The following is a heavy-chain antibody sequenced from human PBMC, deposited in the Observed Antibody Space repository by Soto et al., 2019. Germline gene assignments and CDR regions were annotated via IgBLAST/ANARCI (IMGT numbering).Heavy chain of an antibody. CDR3: AKGWRDRSGYFDH. CDR2: ISYDGSNK. D-gene: IGHD6-19*01. V-gene: IGHV3-30*18. CDR1: GFTFSSYG. J-gene: IGHJ4*02. Sequence: GGSLRLSCAASGFTFSSYGVHWVRQAPGKGLEWVAVISYDGSNKYYADSVKGRFTISRDNSKNTLYLQMNSLRAEDTAVYYCAKGWRDRSGYFDHWGQGTLVTVSS.